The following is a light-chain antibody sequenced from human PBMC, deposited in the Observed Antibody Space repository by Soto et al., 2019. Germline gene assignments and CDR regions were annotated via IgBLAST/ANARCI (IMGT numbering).Light chain of an antibody. CDR1: SSDIGDYDY. CDR2: DVT. Sequence: QYALTHPASVSGSPGPSITISCTGTSSDIGDYDYVSWYQHLPGKAPKLLIFDVTHRPSGVSDRFSGSKSGNTASLTISGVRPEDEADYYCCSYTDIALDVVFGGGTKLTVL. J-gene: IGLJ2*01. CDR3: CSYTDIALDVV. V-gene: IGLV2-14*01.